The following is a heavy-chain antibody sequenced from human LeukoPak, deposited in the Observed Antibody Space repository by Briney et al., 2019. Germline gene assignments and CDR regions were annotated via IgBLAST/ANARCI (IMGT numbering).Heavy chain of an antibody. CDR1: GYTFTGYY. CDR3: ARPRIAAAGPNRFDP. CDR2: INPNSGGT. D-gene: IGHD6-13*01. Sequence: ASVKVSCKASGYTFTGYYMHWVRQAPGQGLGWMGWINPNSGGTNYAQKFQGRVTMTRDTSISTAYMELSRLRSDDTAVYYCARPRIAAAGPNRFDPWGQGTLVTVSS. J-gene: IGHJ5*02. V-gene: IGHV1-2*02.